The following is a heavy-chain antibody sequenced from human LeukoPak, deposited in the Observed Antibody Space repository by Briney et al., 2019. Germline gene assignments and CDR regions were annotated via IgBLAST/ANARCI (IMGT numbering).Heavy chain of an antibody. CDR1: GGSFSGYY. CDR2: INHSGST. Sequence: SETLSLTCAVYGGSFSGYYWSWIRQPPGKGLEWIGEINHSGSTNYNPSLKSRVTISVDTSKNQFSLKLSSVTAADTAVYYCARGWDKGRFDYWGQGTLVTVSS. V-gene: IGHV4-34*01. J-gene: IGHJ4*02. D-gene: IGHD1-26*01. CDR3: ARGWDKGRFDY.